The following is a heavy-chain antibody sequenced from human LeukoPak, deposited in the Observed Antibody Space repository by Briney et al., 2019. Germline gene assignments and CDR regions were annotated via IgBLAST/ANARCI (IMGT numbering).Heavy chain of an antibody. CDR3: AKDGGIAAAGTYYYYYMDV. V-gene: IGHV3-23*01. CDR1: GFTFSSYG. J-gene: IGHJ6*03. D-gene: IGHD6-13*01. Sequence: PGGSLRLSCAASGFTFSSYGMSWVRQAPVKGLEWVSAISGSGGSTYYADSVKGRFTISRDNSKNTLYLQMSSLRAEDTAVYYCAKDGGIAAAGTYYYYYMDVWGKGTTVTISS. CDR2: ISGSGGST.